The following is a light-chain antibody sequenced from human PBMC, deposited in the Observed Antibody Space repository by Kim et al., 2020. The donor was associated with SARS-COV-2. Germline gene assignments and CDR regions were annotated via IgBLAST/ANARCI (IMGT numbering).Light chain of an antibody. Sequence: GKTVTISCTRSSGIIASNYVQWYQQRPGSAPTTVIYEDNLRPSGVPDRFSVSIDSSSNSTSLTISGLKTEDEADYYCQSYDSSNWVFGGGTQLTVL. J-gene: IGLJ3*02. CDR1: SGIIASNY. CDR2: EDN. V-gene: IGLV6-57*03. CDR3: QSYDSSNWV.